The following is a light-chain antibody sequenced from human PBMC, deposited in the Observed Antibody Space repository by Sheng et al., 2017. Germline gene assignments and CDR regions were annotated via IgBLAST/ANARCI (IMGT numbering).Light chain of an antibody. CDR1: QTVGPY. CDR2: GAS. V-gene: IGKV1-39*01. CDR3: QQSYIEPTT. J-gene: IGKJ2*01. Sequence: DIQMTQSPSSLSASVGDTVTMTCRASQTVGPYLNWYQQKPGKAPKLLIYGASTLQSGVPSRFSGTGIGRDFALTISNLLPEDFATYFCQQSYIEPTTFGRGDQTADQ.